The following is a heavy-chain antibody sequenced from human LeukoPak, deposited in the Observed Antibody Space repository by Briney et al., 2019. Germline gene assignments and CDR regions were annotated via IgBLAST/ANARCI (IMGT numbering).Heavy chain of an antibody. CDR1: GFTFSSYS. V-gene: IGHV3-21*01. J-gene: IGHJ4*02. Sequence: GGSLRLSCAASGFTFSSYSMNWVRQAPGKGLEWVSSISSSSSYIYYADSVKGRFTISRDNAKNSLYLQMNSLRAEDTAVYYCARVGKYYSSSWYYRPRATRFDYWGQGTLVTVSS. D-gene: IGHD6-13*01. CDR2: ISSSSSYI. CDR3: ARVGKYYSSSWYYRPRATRFDY.